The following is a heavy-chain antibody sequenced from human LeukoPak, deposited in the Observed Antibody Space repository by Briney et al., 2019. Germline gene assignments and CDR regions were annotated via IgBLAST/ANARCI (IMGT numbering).Heavy chain of an antibody. J-gene: IGHJ3*02. Sequence: SVKVSCKASGGTYSSYAISWVRQAPGQGLEWMGGIIPIFGTANYAQKFQGRATITADESTSTAYMELSSLRSEDTAVYYCARELYYYDSSGHAGAFDIWGQGTMVTVSS. D-gene: IGHD3-22*01. CDR1: GGTYSSYA. CDR3: ARELYYYDSSGHAGAFDI. V-gene: IGHV1-69*13. CDR2: IIPIFGTA.